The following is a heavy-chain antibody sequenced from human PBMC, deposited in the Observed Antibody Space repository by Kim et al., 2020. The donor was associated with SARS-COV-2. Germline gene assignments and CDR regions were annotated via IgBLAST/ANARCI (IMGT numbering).Heavy chain of an antibody. CDR3: ARLRKYGSGSYYPDY. V-gene: IGHV4-39*01. J-gene: IGHJ4*02. D-gene: IGHD3-10*01. CDR2: IYYSGST. CDR1: GGSISSSSYY. Sequence: SETLSLTCTVSGGSISSSSYYWGWIRQPPGKGLEWIGSIYYSGSTYYNPSLKSRVTISVDTSKNQFSLKLSSVTAADTAVYYCARLRKYGSGSYYPDYWGQGTLVTVSS.